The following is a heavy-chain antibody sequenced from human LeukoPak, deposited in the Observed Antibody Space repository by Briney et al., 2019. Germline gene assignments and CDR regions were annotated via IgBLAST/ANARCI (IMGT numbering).Heavy chain of an antibody. J-gene: IGHJ4*02. CDR3: ASGVTFYYFDY. D-gene: IGHD4-4*01. Sequence: ASVKVSCKASEYTFTSYYMHWVRQAPGQGLEWMGIINPSGGSTSYAQKFQGRVTMTRDTSTSTVYMELSSLRSEDTAVYYCASGVTFYYFDYWGQGTLVTVSS. CDR1: EYTFTSYY. CDR2: INPSGGST. V-gene: IGHV1-46*01.